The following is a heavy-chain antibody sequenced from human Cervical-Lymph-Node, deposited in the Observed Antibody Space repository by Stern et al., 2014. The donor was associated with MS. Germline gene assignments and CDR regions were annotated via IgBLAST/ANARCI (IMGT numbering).Heavy chain of an antibody. D-gene: IGHD3-3*01. CDR1: GYTVTDHY. CDR3: AKELEWGVLYL. V-gene: IGHV1-46*01. Sequence: QVQLVQSGAEVKKPGASVKGSCKASGYTVTDHYIHWVRQAPGQGLEWMGVINPSGGTQTYAQKFQGSVTMTADTSTSTVYMELSSLRSDDTAVYYCAKELEWGVLYLWGQGTMVTVSS. CDR2: INPSGGTQ. J-gene: IGHJ3*01.